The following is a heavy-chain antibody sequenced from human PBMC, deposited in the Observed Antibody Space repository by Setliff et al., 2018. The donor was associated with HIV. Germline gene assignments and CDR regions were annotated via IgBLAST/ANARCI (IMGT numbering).Heavy chain of an antibody. D-gene: IGHD2-21*02. V-gene: IGHV4-61*09. J-gene: IGHJ6*03. Sequence: SETLSLTCTVSGGSISSGSYYWSWIRQPAGKGLEWIGHIYTSGSTNYNPSLKSRVTISEDTSKHQFSLKLTSMTAADTAVYYCAGEGWGLLRESHYYYYMDVWGKGTTVTVSS. CDR1: GGSISSGSYY. CDR2: IYTSGST. CDR3: AGEGWGLLRESHYYYYMDV.